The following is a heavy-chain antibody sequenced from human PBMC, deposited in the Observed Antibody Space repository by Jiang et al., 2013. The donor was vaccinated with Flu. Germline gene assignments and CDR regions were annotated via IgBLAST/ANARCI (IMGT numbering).Heavy chain of an antibody. CDR2: IYYSGST. CDR3: ARDTAILPYYYYYGMDV. J-gene: IGHJ6*02. Sequence: GSGLVKPSQTLSLTCTVSGGSISSGDYYWSWIRQPPGKGLEWIGYIYYSGSTYYNPSLKSRVTISVDTSKNQFSLKLSSVTAADTAVYYCARDTAILPYYYYYGMDVWGQGTTVTVSS. V-gene: IGHV4-30-4*01. CDR1: GGSISSGDYY. D-gene: IGHD5-18*01.